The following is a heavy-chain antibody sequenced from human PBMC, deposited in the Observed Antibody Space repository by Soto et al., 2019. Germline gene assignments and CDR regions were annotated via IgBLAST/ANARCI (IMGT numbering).Heavy chain of an antibody. CDR3: ARVVVVAATVYYFDY. CDR1: GGSISSSSYY. J-gene: IGHJ4*02. D-gene: IGHD2-15*01. CDR2: IYYSGST. Sequence: PSETLSLTCTVSGGSISSSSYYWGWIRRPPGKGLEWIGSIYYSGSTYYNPSLKSRVTISVDTSKNQFSLKLSSVTAADTAVYYCARVVVVAATVYYFDYWGQGTLVTVSS. V-gene: IGHV4-39*01.